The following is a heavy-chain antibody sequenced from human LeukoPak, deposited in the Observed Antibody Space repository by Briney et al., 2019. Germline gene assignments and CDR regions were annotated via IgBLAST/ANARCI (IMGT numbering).Heavy chain of an antibody. CDR3: ARGYCSSTSCYGAAFDI. CDR2: INHSGST. V-gene: IGHV4-34*01. J-gene: IGHJ3*02. D-gene: IGHD2-2*01. CDR1: GGSFSGYS. Sequence: PSETLSLTCAVNGGSFSGYSWSWIRQPPGKGLEWIGEINHSGSTKYNPSLKSRVTISVDTSKKQLSLELSSMTAADTAVYHCARGYCSSTSCYGAAFDIWGQGTMVTVSS.